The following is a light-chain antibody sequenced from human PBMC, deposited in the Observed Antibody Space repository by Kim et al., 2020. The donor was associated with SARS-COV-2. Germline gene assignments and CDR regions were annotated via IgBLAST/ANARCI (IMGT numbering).Light chain of an antibody. CDR2: AAS. CDR1: RGISTH. V-gene: IGKV1-9*01. J-gene: IGKJ4*01. CDR3: QQLNSYPLT. Sequence: SASVGPGVPISFLPSRGISTHLAPYPHNPVNAPKLLISAASTLQGGVPTWFSGSGAGTEFTLTISSLQPDDFATYCCQQLNSYPLTFGGGTKLEI.